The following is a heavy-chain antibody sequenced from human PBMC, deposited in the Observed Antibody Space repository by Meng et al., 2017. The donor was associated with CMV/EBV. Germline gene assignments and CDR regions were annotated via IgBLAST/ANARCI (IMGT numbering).Heavy chain of an antibody. J-gene: IGHJ4*02. V-gene: IGHV1-18*01. CDR3: ARGGRYYYDSSGYCDY. CDR2: ISAYNGNT. CDR1: GYTFTSYG. D-gene: IGHD3-22*01. Sequence: VKLGRAGNKPAASAKVSCKAAGYTFTSYGISWVRQAPGQGLEWMGWISAYNGNTNYAQKLQGRVTMTTDTSTSTAYMELRSLRSDDTAVYYCARGGRYYYDSSGYCDYWGQGTLVTVSS.